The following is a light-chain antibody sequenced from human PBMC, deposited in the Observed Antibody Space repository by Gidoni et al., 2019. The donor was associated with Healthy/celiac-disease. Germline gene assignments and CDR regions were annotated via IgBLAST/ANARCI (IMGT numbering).Light chain of an antibody. CDR3: SSYTSSSTPWV. CDR1: SSDVGGYNY. V-gene: IGLV2-14*01. Sequence: QSALTQPASVSVSPGQSITISCTGTSSDVGGYNYVSWYQQHPGKAPKLMIYEVSNRPSGVSNRFSGSKSGNTASLTISGLQAEDEADYYCSSYTSSSTPWVFGTGTKVTVL. CDR2: EVS. J-gene: IGLJ1*01.